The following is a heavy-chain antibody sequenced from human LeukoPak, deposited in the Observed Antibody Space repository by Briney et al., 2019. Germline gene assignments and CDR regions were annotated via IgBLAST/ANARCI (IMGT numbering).Heavy chain of an antibody. CDR2: IIPIFGTA. CDR1: GGTFSSYA. CDR3: ARGGVWGSYRPLNWFDP. Sequence: SVKVSCKASGGTFSSYAISWVRQAPGQGLEWMGGIIPIFGTANYAQKLQGRVTITTDESTSTAYMELSSVRSEDTAVYCCARGGVWGSYRPLNWFDPWGQGTLVTVSS. J-gene: IGHJ5*02. D-gene: IGHD3-16*02. V-gene: IGHV1-69*05.